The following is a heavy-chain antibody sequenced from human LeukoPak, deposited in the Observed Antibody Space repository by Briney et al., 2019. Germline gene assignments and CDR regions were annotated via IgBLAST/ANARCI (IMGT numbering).Heavy chain of an antibody. V-gene: IGHV1-8*01. Sequence: ASVTVSCKASGYTFTSYDINWVRQATGQGLEWMGWMNPNSGNTGYAQKFQGRVTMTRNTSISTAYMELSSLRSEDTAVYYCARGRSARKNSGWYYFDYWGQGTLVTVSS. CDR2: MNPNSGNT. D-gene: IGHD6-19*01. CDR3: ARGRSARKNSGWYYFDY. CDR1: GYTFTSYD. J-gene: IGHJ4*02.